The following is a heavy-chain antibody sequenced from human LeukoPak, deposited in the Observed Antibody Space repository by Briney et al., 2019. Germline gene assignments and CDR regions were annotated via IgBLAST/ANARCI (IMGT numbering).Heavy chain of an antibody. D-gene: IGHD3-10*01. Sequence: GESLKISCKGSGYSFTSYWISWVRQMPGKGLEWMGRIDPSDSYTNYSPSFQGHVTISADKSISTAYLQWSSLKASDTAMHYCARYGSGSYPFDYWGQGTLVTVSS. J-gene: IGHJ4*02. CDR2: IDPSDSYT. CDR3: ARYGSGSYPFDY. CDR1: GYSFTSYW. V-gene: IGHV5-10-1*01.